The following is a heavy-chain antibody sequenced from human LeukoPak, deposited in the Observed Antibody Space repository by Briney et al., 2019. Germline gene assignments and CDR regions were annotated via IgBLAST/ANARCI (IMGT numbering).Heavy chain of an antibody. CDR3: AKIGTGAYYGMDV. J-gene: IGHJ6*02. Sequence: PDRSLRLSCAASGFTFDDYAMHWVRQAPGKGLEWVSGISWNSGSIGYADSVKGRFTISRDNAKNSLYLQMNSLRAEDTALYYCAKIGTGAYYGMDVWGQGTTVTVSS. D-gene: IGHD1-14*01. V-gene: IGHV3-9*01. CDR2: ISWNSGSI. CDR1: GFTFDDYA.